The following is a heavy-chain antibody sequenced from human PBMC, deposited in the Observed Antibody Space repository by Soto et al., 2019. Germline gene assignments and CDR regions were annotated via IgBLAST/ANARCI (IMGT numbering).Heavy chain of an antibody. CDR2: IAPSGGST. V-gene: IGHV1-46*01. CDR1: GVTFTTYY. CDR3: ARVPYDTTGYYAF. D-gene: IGHD3-22*01. Sequence: QVRLVQSGAEVKKPGASVSISCKTSGVTFTTYYIHWVRQAPGQGLEWMGMIAPSGGSTTYAQKFQGRITMTSDMSTSTVYMELSSLRSEDTAVYYCARVPYDTTGYYAFWGQGTLVTVSS. J-gene: IGHJ4*02.